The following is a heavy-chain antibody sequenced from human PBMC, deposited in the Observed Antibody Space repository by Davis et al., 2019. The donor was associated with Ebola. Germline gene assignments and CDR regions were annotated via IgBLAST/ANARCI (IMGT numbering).Heavy chain of an antibody. Sequence: PGGSLRLSCAASGFTFSSYAMSWVRQAPGKGLEWVSLIGGGGDDTYYPDSVKGRFTISRDNSKNMLFLQMNSLRAEDTAVYYCAKDLRWLPYWGQGTLVTVSS. CDR1: GFTFSSYA. V-gene: IGHV3-23*01. D-gene: IGHD5-24*01. J-gene: IGHJ4*02. CDR3: AKDLRWLPY. CDR2: IGGGGDDT.